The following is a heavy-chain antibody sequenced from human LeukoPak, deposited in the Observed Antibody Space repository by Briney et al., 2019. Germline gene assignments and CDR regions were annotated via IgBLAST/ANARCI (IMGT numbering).Heavy chain of an antibody. D-gene: IGHD6-19*01. V-gene: IGHV3-74*01. CDR1: GFTFSSYW. Sequence: PGGSLRLSCAASGFTFSSYWMHWVRQAPGKGLVWVSRINSDGSSTSYADSVKGRFTISRDNAKNTLYLQMNSLRAEDTAVYYCARASGWGGYNWFDPWGQGTLVTVSS. CDR2: INSDGSST. CDR3: ARASGWGGYNWFDP. J-gene: IGHJ5*02.